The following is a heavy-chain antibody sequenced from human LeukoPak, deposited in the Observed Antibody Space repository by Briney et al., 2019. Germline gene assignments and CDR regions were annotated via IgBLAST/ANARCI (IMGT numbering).Heavy chain of an antibody. CDR1: GGSISSSSYY. J-gene: IGHJ6*02. CDR2: IYYSGST. Sequence: SETLSLTCTVSGGSISSSSYYWGWIRQPPGKGLEWIGSIYYSGSTYYNPSLKSRVTISVDTSKNQFSLKLSSVTAADTAVYYCASLGGSGLSYYYYYGMDVWGQGTTVTVSS. V-gene: IGHV4-39*01. D-gene: IGHD3-10*01. CDR3: ASLGGSGLSYYYYYGMDV.